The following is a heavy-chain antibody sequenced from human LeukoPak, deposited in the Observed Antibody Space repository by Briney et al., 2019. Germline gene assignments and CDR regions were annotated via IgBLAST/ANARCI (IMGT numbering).Heavy chain of an antibody. D-gene: IGHD6-13*01. J-gene: IGHJ5*02. CDR1: GGSISSDDYY. Sequence: PSETLSLTCTVSGGSISSDDYYWSWIRQPPGKGLEWIGYIYYSGSTNYNPSLKSRVTISVDTSKNQFSLKLSSVTAADTAVYYCARDIRFSSSWYKGNNWFGPWGQGTLVTVSS. CDR2: IYYSGST. CDR3: ARDIRFSSSWYKGNNWFGP. V-gene: IGHV4-61*08.